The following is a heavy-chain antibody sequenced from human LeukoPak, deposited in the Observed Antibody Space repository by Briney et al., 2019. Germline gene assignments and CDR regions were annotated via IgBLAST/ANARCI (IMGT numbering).Heavy chain of an antibody. CDR3: ARDPIVSIAAAANSEGVFDY. Sequence: SQTLSLTCAISGDSDSSNSAAWNWIRQSPSRGLEWLGRTYYRSKWYNDYAVSVKSRITINPDTSKNQFSLQLNSVTPEDTAVYYCARDPIVSIAAAANSEGVFDYWGQGTLVTVSS. J-gene: IGHJ4*02. D-gene: IGHD6-13*01. CDR2: TYYRSKWYN. CDR1: GDSDSSNSAA. V-gene: IGHV6-1*01.